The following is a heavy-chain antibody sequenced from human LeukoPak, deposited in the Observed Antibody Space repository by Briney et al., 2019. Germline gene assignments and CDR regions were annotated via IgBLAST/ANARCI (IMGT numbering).Heavy chain of an antibody. CDR1: GYTLTELS. J-gene: IGHJ6*02. CDR2: FDPEDGET. CDR3: ATQDRGYYYYGMDV. V-gene: IGHV1-24*01. Sequence: GASVKVSCKVSGYTLTELSMHWVRQAPGKGLEWMGGFDPEDGETIYAQKFQGRVTMTEDTSTDTAYMELSSLRSEDTAVHYCATQDRGYYYYGMDVWGQGTTVTVSS. D-gene: IGHD3-10*01.